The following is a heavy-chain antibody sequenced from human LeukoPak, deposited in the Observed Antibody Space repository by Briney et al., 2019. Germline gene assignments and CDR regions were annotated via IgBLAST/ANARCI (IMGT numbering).Heavy chain of an antibody. CDR1: GGSISSYY. CDR3: ARSRGYFDY. V-gene: IGHV4-59*01. J-gene: IGHJ4*02. D-gene: IGHD6-13*01. CDR2: LYYSGST. Sequence: SETLSLTCTVSGGSISSYYWSWIRQPPGKGLEWIGYLYYSGSTNYSPSLKSRVTISVDTSKNQFSLKLSSVTAADTALYYCARSRGYFDYWGQGNPGHRLL.